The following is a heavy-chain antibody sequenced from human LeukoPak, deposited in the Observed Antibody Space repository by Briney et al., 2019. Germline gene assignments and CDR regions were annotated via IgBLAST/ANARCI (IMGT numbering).Heavy chain of an antibody. V-gene: IGHV1-18*01. D-gene: IGHD2-15*01. J-gene: IGHJ4*02. Sequence: ASVKVSCKASGYTFTNYGISWVRQAPGQGLEWMGWISAYNGHTDSAQKLQGRVTMTTETSTSTAYMELRSLRSDDTATYYCARASAQWSDYWGQGTLVTVSS. CDR2: ISAYNGHT. CDR1: GYTFTNYG. CDR3: ARASAQWSDY.